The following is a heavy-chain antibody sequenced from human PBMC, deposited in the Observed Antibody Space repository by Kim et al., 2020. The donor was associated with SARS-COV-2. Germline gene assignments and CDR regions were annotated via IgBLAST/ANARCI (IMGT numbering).Heavy chain of an antibody. D-gene: IGHD6-13*01. CDR3: ARALRSIAAAGTGAEDGDYYYYYGMDV. Sequence: GGSLRLSCAASGFTFSSYEMNWVRQAPGKGLEWVSYISSSGSTIYYADSVKGRFTISRDNAKNSLYLQMNSLRAEDTAVYYCARALRSIAAAGTGAEDGDYYYYYGMDVWGQGTTVTVSS. V-gene: IGHV3-48*03. CDR1: GFTFSSYE. CDR2: ISSSGSTI. J-gene: IGHJ6*02.